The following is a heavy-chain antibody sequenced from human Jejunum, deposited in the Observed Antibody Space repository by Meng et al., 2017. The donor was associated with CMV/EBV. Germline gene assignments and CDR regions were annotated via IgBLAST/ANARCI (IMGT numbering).Heavy chain of an antibody. D-gene: IGHD2-15*01. CDR3: ARDSGGYGLDAFDI. CDR1: GGSISSSSYY. CDR2: IYYSGTT. V-gene: IGHV4-39*07. Sequence: GGSISSSSYYWGWIRQPPGRGLEWIASIYYSGTTFYSPSLKSRVTISIDTSKNHFSLNLRSVTAADAAVYYCARDSGGYGLDAFDIWGQGTMVTVSS. J-gene: IGHJ3*02.